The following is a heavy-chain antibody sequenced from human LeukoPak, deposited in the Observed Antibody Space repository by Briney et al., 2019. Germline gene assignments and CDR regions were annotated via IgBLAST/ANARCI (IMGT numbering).Heavy chain of an antibody. J-gene: IGHJ4*02. CDR2: ISRSGDSV. CDR3: VKGTYTAAH. CDR1: GFXFSSYA. D-gene: IGHD1-14*01. Sequence: GGSLRLSCSASGFXFSSYAMHWVRQAPGKGLEYVSAISRSGDSVYYADSVKGRISISRDNSKNTLYLQMRSLRAEDTAVYYCVKGTYTAAHWGQGTLVTVSS. V-gene: IGHV3-64D*06.